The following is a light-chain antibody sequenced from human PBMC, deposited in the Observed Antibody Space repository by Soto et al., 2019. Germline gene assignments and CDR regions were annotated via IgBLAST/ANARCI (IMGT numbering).Light chain of an antibody. J-gene: IGLJ3*02. CDR2: EVN. V-gene: IGLV2-8*01. CDR1: SSDVGAYKY. CDR3: NSYAGSNNWV. Sequence: QSVLTQPPSASGSPGQSVTISCTGTSSDVGAYKYVSWYQQHPGKAPKFIIYEVNKRPSGVPDRFSGSKSGNTASLTVSGLQAEDEADYYCNSYAGSNNWVFGGGTQLTVL.